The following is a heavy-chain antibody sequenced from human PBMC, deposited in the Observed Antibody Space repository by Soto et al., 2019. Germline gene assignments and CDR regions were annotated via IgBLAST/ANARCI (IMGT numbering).Heavy chain of an antibody. V-gene: IGHV3-33*01. CDR2: IWYDGSNK. J-gene: IGHJ5*02. D-gene: IGHD3-10*01. CDR3: ASAAVHTMWCDP. Sequence: QVQLVESGGGVVQPGRSLRLSCAASGFTFSSYGMHWVRQAPGKGLEWVAVIWYDGSNKYYADSVKGRFTISRDNSKNTLYLQMNSLRAEDTDVYYCASAAVHTMWCDPCGQGTLVTVSS. CDR1: GFTFSSYG.